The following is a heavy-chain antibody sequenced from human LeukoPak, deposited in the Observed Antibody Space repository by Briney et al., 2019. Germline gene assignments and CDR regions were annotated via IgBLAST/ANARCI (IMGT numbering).Heavy chain of an antibody. CDR1: GGSISHYY. J-gene: IGHJ6*02. D-gene: IGHD2-15*01. CDR2: IYYSGST. Sequence: PSETLSLTCTVSGGSISHYYWSWIRQPQGKGLEWIGYIYYSGSTNYNPSLKSRVTISVDTSKNQFSLKLSSVTAADTAVYYCARGVVVAAIGGVYDYYYGMDVWGQGTTVTVSS. V-gene: IGHV4-59*01. CDR3: ARGVVVAAIGGVYDYYYGMDV.